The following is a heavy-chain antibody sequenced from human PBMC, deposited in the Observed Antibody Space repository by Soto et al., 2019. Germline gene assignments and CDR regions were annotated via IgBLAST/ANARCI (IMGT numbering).Heavy chain of an antibody. D-gene: IGHD3-10*01. CDR1: GGSIGSSSYY. CDR2: IYYSGST. Sequence: PSETLSLTCTVSGGSIGSSSYYWGWIRQPPGKGLEWIGSIYYSGSTYYNPSLKSRVTISVDTSKNQFSLKLSSVTAADTAVYYCARLDITMVRGVIITDAFDIWGQGTMVTVSS. CDR3: ARLDITMVRGVIITDAFDI. J-gene: IGHJ3*02. V-gene: IGHV4-39*01.